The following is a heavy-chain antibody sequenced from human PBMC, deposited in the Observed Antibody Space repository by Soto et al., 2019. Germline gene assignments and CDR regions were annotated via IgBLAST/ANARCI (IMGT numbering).Heavy chain of an antibody. J-gene: IGHJ4*02. CDR2: IYAGDSDT. Sequence: PGESLKISCKGSGYSFTSYWIGCVRQMPGKGLEWMGIIYAGDSDTRYSPSFQGQVTISADKSISTAYLQWSSLKASDTAMYYCARPLVYCSTTICSPIEYWVQGTLVTVSS. CDR3: ARPLVYCSTTICSPIEY. CDR1: GYSFTSYW. V-gene: IGHV5-51*01. D-gene: IGHD2-2*01.